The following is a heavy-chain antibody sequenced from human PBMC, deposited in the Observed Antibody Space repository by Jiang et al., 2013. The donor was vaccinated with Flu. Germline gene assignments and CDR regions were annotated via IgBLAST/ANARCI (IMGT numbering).Heavy chain of an antibody. CDR3: TRANQDYFGSGSLDS. J-gene: IGHJ4*02. CDR1: GFILSGSA. CDR2: VRRKDNSYAT. Sequence: QLVKSGGGLVQPGGSLKLSCAASGFILSGSAVHWVRQASGKGLEWVGRVRRKDNSYATAYAASVKGRFTISRDDSGNTAFLQMNSLKSEDTAMYYCTRANQDYFGSGSLDSWGQGTLVTVSS. D-gene: IGHD3-10*01. V-gene: IGHV3-73*02.